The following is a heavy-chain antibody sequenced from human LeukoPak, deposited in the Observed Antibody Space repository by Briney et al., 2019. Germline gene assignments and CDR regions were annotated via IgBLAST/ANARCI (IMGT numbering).Heavy chain of an antibody. D-gene: IGHD6-19*01. CDR3: ARDLKGWRSSGWYRFFDY. V-gene: IGHV3-7*03. CDR1: GFTFSSNW. CDR2: IKPDGSAE. Sequence: GGSLRLSCATSGFTFSSNWMSWVRHVPGRGLDWVANIKPDGSAEYYAASVKGRFTVSRDNAKNSLYLQMNSLRVEDTAVYYCARDLKGWRSSGWYRFFDYWGQGTLVTVSS. J-gene: IGHJ4*02.